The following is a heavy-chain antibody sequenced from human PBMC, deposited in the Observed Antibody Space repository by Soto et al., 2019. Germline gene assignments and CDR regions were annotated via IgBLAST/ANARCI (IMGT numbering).Heavy chain of an antibody. Sequence: ASVKVSCKASGYTFTGYYMHWVRQAPGQGLEWMGWINPNSGGTNYAQKFQGWVTMTRDTSISTAYMELSRLRSDDTAVYYCARGTPNYYYYYYMDVWGEGTTVTVSS. J-gene: IGHJ6*03. CDR3: ARGTPNYYYYYYMDV. CDR1: GYTFTGYY. V-gene: IGHV1-2*04. CDR2: INPNSGGT.